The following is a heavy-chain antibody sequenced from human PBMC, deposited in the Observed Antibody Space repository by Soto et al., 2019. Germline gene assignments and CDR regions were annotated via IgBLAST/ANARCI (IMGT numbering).Heavy chain of an antibody. J-gene: IGHJ2*01. D-gene: IGHD6-19*01. Sequence: QVQLQESGPGLVKPSETLSLTCTVAGGSISSYYWSWIRQRPGNGLEWIGYIYYSGSTNYNPSLKSRGTISVDTSKNQFFRELGSVPAAGTAVYYCASGGSSGWSRYFDPWGRGTLVTVSS. V-gene: IGHV4-59*01. CDR2: IYYSGST. CDR1: GGSISSYY. CDR3: ASGGSSGWSRYFDP.